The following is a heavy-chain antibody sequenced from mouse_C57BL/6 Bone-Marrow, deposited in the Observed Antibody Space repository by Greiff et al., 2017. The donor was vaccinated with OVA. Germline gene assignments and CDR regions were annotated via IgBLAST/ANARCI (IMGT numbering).Heavy chain of an antibody. CDR3: ARLGYYYGLDY. CDR1: GYAFSSSW. V-gene: IGHV1-82*01. J-gene: IGHJ2*01. CDR2: IYPGDGDT. Sequence: VQLQQSGPELVKPGASVKISCKASGYAFSSSWMNWVKQRPGKGLEWIGRIYPGDGDTNYNGKFKGKATLTADKSSSTAYMQLSSLTSEDSAVYFCARLGYYYGLDYWGQGTTLTVSS. D-gene: IGHD1-1*01.